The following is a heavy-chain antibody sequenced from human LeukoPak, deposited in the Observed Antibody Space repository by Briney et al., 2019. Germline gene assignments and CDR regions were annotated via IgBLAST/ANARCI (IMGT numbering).Heavy chain of an antibody. CDR3: ITADSQAFDV. V-gene: IGHV3-15*01. D-gene: IGHD2-21*01. CDR2: IKSKTDGGTA. Sequence: GSLRLSCAASGFTFTNAWMGWFRQAPGKGLEWVGRIKSKTDGGTADYAAPVKGRFTISRDDSKSTLYLQMNSLKSGDTAVYYCITADSQAFDVWGQGTMVTVSS. J-gene: IGHJ3*01. CDR1: GFTFTNAW.